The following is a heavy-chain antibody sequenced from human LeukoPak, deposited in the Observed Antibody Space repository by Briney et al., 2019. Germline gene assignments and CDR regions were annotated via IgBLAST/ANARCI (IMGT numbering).Heavy chain of an antibody. J-gene: IGHJ4*02. CDR2: IYSGGST. CDR1: GFTFRNYS. CDR3: ASGDYGGDY. V-gene: IGHV3-53*01. Sequence: GTSLRLSCAASGFTFRNYSMNWVRQAPGKGLEWVSVIYSGGSTYYADSVKGRFTISRDNSKNTLYLQMNSLRAEDTAVYYCASGDYGGDYWGQGTLVTVSS. D-gene: IGHD4-23*01.